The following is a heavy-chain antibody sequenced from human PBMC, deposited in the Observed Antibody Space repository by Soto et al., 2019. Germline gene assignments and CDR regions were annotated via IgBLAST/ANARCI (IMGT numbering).Heavy chain of an antibody. D-gene: IGHD6-6*01. V-gene: IGHV3-66*01. J-gene: IGHJ5*02. CDR3: ARDRFEYSSSSSWFDP. CDR1: GFTVSSNY. Sequence: GGSLRLSCAASGFTVSSNYMSWVRQAPGKGLEWVSVIYSGGSTYYADSVKGRFTISRDNSKNTLYLQMNSLRAEDTAVYYCARDRFEYSSSSSWFDPWGQGTLVTVSS. CDR2: IYSGGST.